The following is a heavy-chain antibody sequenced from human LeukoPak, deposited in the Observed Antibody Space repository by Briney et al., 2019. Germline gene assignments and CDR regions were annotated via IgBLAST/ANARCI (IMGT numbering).Heavy chain of an antibody. CDR2: IYYSGST. V-gene: IGHV4-59*01. CDR3: ARVAGVSRVFEVVRREYYFDY. D-gene: IGHD3-3*01. CDR1: GGSISSYY. J-gene: IGHJ4*02. Sequence: PSETLSLTCTVSGGSISSYYWSWIRQPPGKGLEWIGYIYYSGSTNYNPSLKSRVTISVDTSKNQFSLKLSSVTAADTAVYYCARVAGVSRVFEVVRREYYFDYWGQGTLVTVSS.